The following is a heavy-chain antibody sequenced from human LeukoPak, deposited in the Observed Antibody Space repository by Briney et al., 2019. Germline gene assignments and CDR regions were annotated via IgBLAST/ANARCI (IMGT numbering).Heavy chain of an antibody. CDR2: INTNTGNP. CDR3: GRDPRLGIRGYTYGYIDY. CDR1: GYTFTSYD. V-gene: IGHV7-4-1*02. J-gene: IGHJ4*02. Sequence: ASVKVSCKASGYTFTSYDINWVRQAPGQGLEWMGWINTNTGNPTYAQGFTGRYVFSLDTSVSTAYLQISGLTADDTAVYFCGRDPRLGIRGYTYGYIDYWGQGTLVTVSS. D-gene: IGHD5-18*01.